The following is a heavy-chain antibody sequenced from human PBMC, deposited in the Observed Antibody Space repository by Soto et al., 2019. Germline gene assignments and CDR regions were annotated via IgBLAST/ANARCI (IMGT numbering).Heavy chain of an antibody. CDR3: ARHANYGSGSYFGMDV. J-gene: IGHJ6*02. CDR2: ISSSSSYI. V-gene: IGHV3-21*01. D-gene: IGHD3-10*01. Sequence: AGGSLRLSCAASGFTFSDYAIHWVRQAPGKGLEWVSSISSSSSYIYYADSVKGRFTISRDNAKNSLYLQMNSLRAEDTAVYYCARHANYGSGSYFGMDVWGQGTTVTVSS. CDR1: GFTFSDYA.